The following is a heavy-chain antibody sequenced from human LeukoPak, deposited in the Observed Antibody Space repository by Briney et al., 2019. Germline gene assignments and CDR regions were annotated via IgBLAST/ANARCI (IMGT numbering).Heavy chain of an antibody. J-gene: IGHJ4*02. CDR1: GFTFSSYA. V-gene: IGHV3-23*01. D-gene: IGHD1-26*01. Sequence: PGGPLRPSCAASGFTFSSYAMSWVRQAPGKGLEWVSAISGSGGSTYYADSVKGRFTISRDNSKNTLYLQMNSLRAEDTAVYYCASGYSGSCFTYWGQGTLVTVSS. CDR2: ISGSGGST. CDR3: ASGYSGSCFTY.